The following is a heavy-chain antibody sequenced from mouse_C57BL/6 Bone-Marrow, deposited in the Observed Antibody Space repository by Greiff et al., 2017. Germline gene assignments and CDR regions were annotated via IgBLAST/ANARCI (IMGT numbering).Heavy chain of an antibody. CDR3: AREDYYFDY. J-gene: IGHJ2*01. CDR1: GYTFTSYG. Sequence: QVHVKQSGAELARPGASVKLSCKASGYTFTSYGISWVKQRTGQGLEWIGEIYPRSGNTYYNEKFKGKATLTADKSSSTAYMEIRSLTSEDSAVYFCAREDYYFDYWGQGTTLTVSS. V-gene: IGHV1-81*01. CDR2: IYPRSGNT.